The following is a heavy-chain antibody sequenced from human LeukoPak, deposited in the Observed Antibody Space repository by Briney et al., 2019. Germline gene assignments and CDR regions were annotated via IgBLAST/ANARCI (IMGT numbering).Heavy chain of an antibody. D-gene: IGHD3-10*01. CDR3: ARIGVYYYYYYMDV. V-gene: IGHV4-34*01. CDR2: INHSGST. Sequence: SETLSLTCAVYGGSFSGYYWSWIRQPPGKGLEWIGEINHSGSTNYNPSLKSRVTISVDTSKNQFSLKLSSVTAADTAVYYCARIGVYYYYYYMDVWGKGTTVTVSS. J-gene: IGHJ6*03. CDR1: GGSFSGYY.